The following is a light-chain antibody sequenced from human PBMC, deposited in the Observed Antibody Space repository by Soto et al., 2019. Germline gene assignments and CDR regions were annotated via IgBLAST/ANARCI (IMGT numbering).Light chain of an antibody. V-gene: IGKV3-11*01. CDR1: QSVSSY. Sequence: EIVLTQSPATLSLSPGERATLSCRASQSVSSYLAWYQQKPGQAPRLLIYDASNRATGIPARFSGSGSGTDFTLTISSLEPEEFAVYYCQQRSNWPRYTFGQGNKLEIK. J-gene: IGKJ2*01. CDR2: DAS. CDR3: QQRSNWPRYT.